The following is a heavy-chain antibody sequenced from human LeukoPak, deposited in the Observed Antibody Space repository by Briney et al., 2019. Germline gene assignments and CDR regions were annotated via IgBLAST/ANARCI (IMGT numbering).Heavy chain of an antibody. Sequence: SGTLSLTCTVSGVTITSGGHYWSWIRQHLGKGLEWIGYIYYSGNTYYTPSLKSRLTISLDTSKNQFSLKLSSVTAADTAVYFCARDLNGLFDNWGQGTLVTVSS. CDR2: IYYSGNT. J-gene: IGHJ4*02. CDR1: GVTITSGGHY. V-gene: IGHV4-31*03. CDR3: ARDLNGLFDN. D-gene: IGHD2-8*01.